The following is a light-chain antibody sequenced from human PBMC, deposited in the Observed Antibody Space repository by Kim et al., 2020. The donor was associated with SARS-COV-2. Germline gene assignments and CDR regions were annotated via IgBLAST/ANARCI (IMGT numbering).Light chain of an antibody. CDR2: EDT. Sequence: SYELTQPPSVSVSPGQTARITCSGDALPKQYAYWFQQKPGQAPVVVIYEDTERPSGIPERFSGSTSGTTVTLTISGVQAEDEADYYWQSADSSDTFWVFGGGTQLTVL. CDR1: ALPKQY. V-gene: IGLV3-25*03. CDR3: QSADSSDTFWV. J-gene: IGLJ3*02.